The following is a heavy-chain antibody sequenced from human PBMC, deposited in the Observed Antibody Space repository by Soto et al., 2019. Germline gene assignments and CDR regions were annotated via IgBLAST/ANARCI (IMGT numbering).Heavy chain of an antibody. D-gene: IGHD1-26*01. CDR3: ARGPYSRGVGAPNPSH. Sequence: SETLSLTCAVYGGSSSGWYWTWIRQSPVKGLEWIGEISSGITNYNPSLGSRVTISADTSKNQFSLKLTSVTAADTAVYYCARGPYSRGVGAPNPSHWGQGTLVTVSS. J-gene: IGHJ4*02. V-gene: IGHV4-34*01. CDR2: ISSGIT. CDR1: GGSSSGWY.